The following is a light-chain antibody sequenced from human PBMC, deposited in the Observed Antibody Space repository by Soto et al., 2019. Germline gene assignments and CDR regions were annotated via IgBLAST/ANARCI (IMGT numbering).Light chain of an antibody. Sequence: EIVLTQSPGTLSLSPGERATLSCRASQSVSSSYLAWYQQKPGQAPRLLIHGASSRATGIPDRFSGSGSGTDFTLTISRLEPEDFAVYYCQQYGSSPRGTFGGGTKVDIK. CDR1: QSVSSSY. J-gene: IGKJ4*01. CDR3: QQYGSSPRGT. CDR2: GAS. V-gene: IGKV3-20*01.